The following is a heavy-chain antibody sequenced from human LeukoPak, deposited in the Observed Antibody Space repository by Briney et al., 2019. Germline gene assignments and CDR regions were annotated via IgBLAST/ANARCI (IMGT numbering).Heavy chain of an antibody. CDR3: ARDHRSGQLVYYFDY. D-gene: IGHD6-13*01. CDR1: GYTFTSYY. V-gene: IGHV1-46*01. J-gene: IGHJ4*02. CDR2: INPSGGST. Sequence: ASVKVSCKASGYTFTSYYMHWVRQAPGQGLEWMGIINPSGGSTSYAQKFQGRVTMTRDTSTSTVYMELSSLRSEDTAVYYCARDHRSGQLVYYFDYWGQGTLVTVSS.